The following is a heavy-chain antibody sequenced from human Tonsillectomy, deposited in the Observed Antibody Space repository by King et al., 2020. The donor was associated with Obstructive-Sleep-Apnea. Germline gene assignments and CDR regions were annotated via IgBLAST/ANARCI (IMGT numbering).Heavy chain of an antibody. V-gene: IGHV3-49*03. CDR2: IRSKAYGGTT. J-gene: IGHJ6*02. Sequence: VQLVESGGGLVQPGRSLRLSCTASGFTFGDYAMSWFRQAPGKGLEWVGFIRSKAYGGTTEYAASVKGRFTISRDDSKSIAYPKMNSLKTEDTAVYYCTRDERGTRWGGAGGRYYYYGMDVWGQGTTVTVSS. CDR3: TRDERGTRWGGAGGRYYYYGMDV. D-gene: IGHD4-23*01. CDR1: GFTFGDYA.